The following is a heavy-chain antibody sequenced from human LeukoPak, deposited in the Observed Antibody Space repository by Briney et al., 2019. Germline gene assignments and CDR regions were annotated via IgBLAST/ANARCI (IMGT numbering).Heavy chain of an antibody. D-gene: IGHD3-22*01. V-gene: IGHV3-74*01. Sequence: GGSLTLSCAASGFAFSSFWMHWVRQTPGKGLVWVSRINSDGSSTAYADSVKGRFTISRDNAKNTLYLHMNSLRAEDTAVYYCAKDRESVITMIVEVRNYFDYWGQGTLVTVSS. CDR2: INSDGSST. J-gene: IGHJ4*02. CDR3: AKDRESVITMIVEVRNYFDY. CDR1: GFAFSSFW.